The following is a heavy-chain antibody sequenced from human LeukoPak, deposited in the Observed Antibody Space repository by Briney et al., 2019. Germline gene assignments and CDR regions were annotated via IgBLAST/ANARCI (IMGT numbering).Heavy chain of an antibody. V-gene: IGHV1-18*01. J-gene: IGHJ5*02. CDR1: GYTLTIYG. CDR2: ISAYNGNT. D-gene: IGHD6-6*01. CDR3: ARDREAARPGWFDP. Sequence: GASVKVSCKPSGYTLTIYGISWVRQAPGQGLEWMGWISAYNGNTKYAQKFQGRVTMTTDTSTSTAYMELSSLRSDDTAVYYCARDREAARPGWFDPWGQGTLVTVSS.